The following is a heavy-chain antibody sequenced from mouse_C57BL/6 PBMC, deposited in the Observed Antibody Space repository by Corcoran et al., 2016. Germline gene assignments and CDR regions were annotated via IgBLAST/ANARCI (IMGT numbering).Heavy chain of an antibody. D-gene: IGHD2-4*01. Sequence: QIQLVQSGPELKKPGETVKISCKASGYTFTTYGMSWVKQAPGKGLKWMGWINTYSGVPTYADDFKGRFAFSLETSASTAYLQINNLKNEDTATYFCARSRDYDGFAYWGQGTLVTVSA. CDR3: ARSRDYDGFAY. J-gene: IGHJ3*01. CDR1: GYTFTTYG. CDR2: INTYSGVP. V-gene: IGHV9-3*01.